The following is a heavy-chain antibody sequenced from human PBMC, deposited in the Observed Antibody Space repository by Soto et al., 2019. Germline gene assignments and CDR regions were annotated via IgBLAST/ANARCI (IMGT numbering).Heavy chain of an antibody. D-gene: IGHD2-15*01. CDR2: VSSGGST. CDR1: GFTFTNYA. CDR3: AKRRGAGGHFDY. Sequence: EVQLLESGGGLVQPEGSLRLSCAASGFTFTNYAMGWVRQAPGKGLEWVSVVSSGGSTYYADSVTGRFTVSRDNSKNTLSLQMYSLRAEDTAVYYCAKRRGAGGHFDYWGQGALVTVSS. J-gene: IGHJ4*02. V-gene: IGHV3-23*01.